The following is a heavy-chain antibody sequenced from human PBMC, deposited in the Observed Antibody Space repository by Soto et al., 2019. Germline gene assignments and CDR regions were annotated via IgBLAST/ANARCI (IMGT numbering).Heavy chain of an antibody. V-gene: IGHV3-30-3*01. CDR2: ISYDGSNK. D-gene: IGHD3-10*01. J-gene: IGHJ4*02. Sequence: PGGSLRVSCAASGFTFSSYAMRWVRQAPGKGLEWVAVISYDGSNKYYADSVKGRFTISRDNSKNTLYLQMNSLRAEDTAVYYCARAFGYFDYWGQGTLVTVSS. CDR1: GFTFSSYA. CDR3: ARAFGYFDY.